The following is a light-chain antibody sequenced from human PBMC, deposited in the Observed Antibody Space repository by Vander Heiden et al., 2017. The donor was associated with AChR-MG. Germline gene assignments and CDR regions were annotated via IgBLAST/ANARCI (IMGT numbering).Light chain of an antibody. J-gene: IGKJ4*01. CDR3: QQGSTALT. Sequence: EIVLTQSPATLSLSPGERATPSCRASQSSRSNLAWYQQKPGQAPRLLIYDASNRASGIPFRFSGSGSGTDFTLTISRLEPEDVAIYYCQQGSTALTFGGGTKVEIK. V-gene: IGKV3-11*01. CDR1: QSSRSN. CDR2: DAS.